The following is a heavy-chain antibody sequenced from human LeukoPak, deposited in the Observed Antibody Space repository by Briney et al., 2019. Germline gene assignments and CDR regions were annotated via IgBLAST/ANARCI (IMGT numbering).Heavy chain of an antibody. CDR3: ARGLDRFLEWLFLGY. J-gene: IGHJ4*02. CDR2: ISYDGSNK. D-gene: IGHD3-3*01. Sequence: GGSLRLSCAASGFTFSSYAMHWVRQAPGKGLEWVAVISYDGSNKYYADSVKGRFTISRDNSKNTLYLQMNSLRAEDTAVYYCARGLDRFLEWLFLGYWGQGTLVTVSS. V-gene: IGHV3-30-3*01. CDR1: GFTFSSYA.